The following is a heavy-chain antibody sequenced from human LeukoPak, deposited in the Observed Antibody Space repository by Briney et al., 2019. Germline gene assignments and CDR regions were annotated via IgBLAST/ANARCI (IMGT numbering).Heavy chain of an antibody. J-gene: IGHJ4*02. D-gene: IGHD3-9*01. CDR3: VRESRLRSFDWFGSYFHY. V-gene: IGHV4-59*11. CDR2: IDDSGNS. CDR1: GGSISSHN. Sequence: SETLSLTCTVSGGSISSHNWTWIRQPPGKGLEWIEYIDDSGNSKYNPSLKSRVTISVDTTRNQFSLKLSSVTAADTSVYYCVRESRLRSFDWFGSYFHYWGQGTLVTVSS.